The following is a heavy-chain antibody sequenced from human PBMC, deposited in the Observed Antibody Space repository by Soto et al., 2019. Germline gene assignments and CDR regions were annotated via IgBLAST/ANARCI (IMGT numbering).Heavy chain of an antibody. Sequence: GASVKVSCKASGYTFTGYYMHWVRQAPGQGLEWMGWINPNSGGTNYAQKFQGRVTMTRDTSISTAYMELSRLRSDDTAVYYCASDGNTMVRGVLLTRFDPWGQGTLVTVSS. CDR1: GYTFTGYY. J-gene: IGHJ5*02. CDR3: ASDGNTMVRGVLLTRFDP. V-gene: IGHV1-2*02. D-gene: IGHD3-10*01. CDR2: INPNSGGT.